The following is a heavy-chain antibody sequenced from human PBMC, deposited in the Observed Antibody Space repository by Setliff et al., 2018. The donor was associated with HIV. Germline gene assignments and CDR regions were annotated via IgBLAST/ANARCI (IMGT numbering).Heavy chain of an antibody. CDR2: ISYDGSRT. CDR1: GFTFSTFA. Sequence: GGSLRLSCVASGFTFSTFAMHWVRQAPGKGLEWVSVISYDGSRTYYADSVKGRFTISRDNSKNTLYLQVNSLRAEDTAVYYCTANLLQFLGDYWGLGSLVTVSS. CDR3: TANLLQFLGDY. D-gene: IGHD3-3*01. V-gene: IGHV3-30*07. J-gene: IGHJ4*02.